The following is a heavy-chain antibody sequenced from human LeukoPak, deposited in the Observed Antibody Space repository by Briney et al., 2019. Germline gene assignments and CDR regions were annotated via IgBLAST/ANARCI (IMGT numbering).Heavy chain of an antibody. Sequence: GGSLRLSCAASGXTFSSYAMNWVRQAPGKGLEWVSGLGYTGDSTFYADSVKGRFTVSRDSSKNTLFLLMNSLRAEDTALYYCAKSPTVDAAFDIWGQGTMVTVSS. D-gene: IGHD4-23*01. J-gene: IGHJ3*02. CDR3: AKSPTVDAAFDI. CDR2: LGYTGDST. CDR1: GXTFSSYA. V-gene: IGHV3-23*01.